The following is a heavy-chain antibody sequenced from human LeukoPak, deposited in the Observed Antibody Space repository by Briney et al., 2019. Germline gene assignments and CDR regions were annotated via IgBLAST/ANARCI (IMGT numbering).Heavy chain of an antibody. CDR1: GYTFTGYY. CDR3: ASEVLGSDSSDY. Sequence: ASVNVSCKASGYTFTGYYMHWVRQAPGQGLEWMGWINPNSGGTNYAQKFQGRVTMTRDTSISTAYMELSRLRSDDTAVYYCASEVLGSDSSDYWGQGTLVTVSS. CDR2: INPNSGGT. D-gene: IGHD2-21*01. V-gene: IGHV1-2*02. J-gene: IGHJ4*02.